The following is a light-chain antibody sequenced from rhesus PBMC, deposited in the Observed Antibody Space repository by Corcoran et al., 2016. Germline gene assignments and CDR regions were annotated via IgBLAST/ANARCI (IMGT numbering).Light chain of an antibody. CDR2: GGS. V-gene: IGKV2-72*01. Sequence: DIVMTQTPLSLPITPGEPASISCRSSQSLLQSNGNNYLHWYLQKPGQSPQLLMKGGSNRASGVPHRLSGSGSGTDVTLKISKVEAEDVGVYYCAQTTTFPRTFGRGTKVEVE. J-gene: IGKJ1*01. CDR3: AQTTTFPRT. CDR1: QSLLQSNGNNY.